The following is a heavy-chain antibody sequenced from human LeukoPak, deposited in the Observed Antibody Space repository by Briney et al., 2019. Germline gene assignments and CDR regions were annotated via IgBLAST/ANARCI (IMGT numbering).Heavy chain of an antibody. D-gene: IGHD6-13*01. V-gene: IGHV3-74*01. Sequence: GGSLRLSCAASGFSFSSSWMHWVRQAPGKGLVWVSRISSDGTITRNADSVKGRFTISRDNAKNTLSLQMNSLRAEDTAVYYCARDRSISAAGDTYWGQGTLVTVSS. CDR2: ISSDGTIT. CDR3: ARDRSISAAGDTY. CDR1: GFSFSSSW. J-gene: IGHJ4*02.